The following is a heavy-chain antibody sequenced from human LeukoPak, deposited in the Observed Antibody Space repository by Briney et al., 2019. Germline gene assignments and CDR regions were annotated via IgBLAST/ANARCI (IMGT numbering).Heavy chain of an antibody. CDR3: ARDRTWYSGSHTLIDY. Sequence: PGGSLRLSCAASGFTFSSYAMSWVRQAPGKGLEWVSAISGSGGSTYYADSVKGRFTISRDNSKNTLYLQMNSLRAEDTAVYYCARDRTWYSGSHTLIDYWGQGTLVTVSS. D-gene: IGHD1-26*01. J-gene: IGHJ4*02. V-gene: IGHV3-23*01. CDR2: ISGSGGST. CDR1: GFTFSSYA.